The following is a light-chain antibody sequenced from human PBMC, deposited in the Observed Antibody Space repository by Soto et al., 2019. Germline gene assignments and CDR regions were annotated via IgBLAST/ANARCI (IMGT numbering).Light chain of an antibody. CDR3: TSYTSNNSPV. V-gene: IGLV2-14*01. CDR2: EVS. CDR1: SSDVGGYNY. Sequence: QSALTQPASVSGSPGPAITISCTGSSSDVGGYNYVSWYQQHPGKAPKLMIYEVSNRPSGVSDRFSGSKSGNTASLTISGLQAEDEADYYCTSYTSNNSPVFGTGTKLTVL. J-gene: IGLJ1*01.